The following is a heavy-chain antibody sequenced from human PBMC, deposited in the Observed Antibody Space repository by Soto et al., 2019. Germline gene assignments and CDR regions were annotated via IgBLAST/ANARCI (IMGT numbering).Heavy chain of an antibody. J-gene: IGHJ5*02. V-gene: IGHV3-23*01. D-gene: IGHD1-26*01. CDR3: AKNQGVELVPLATVDWFDP. CDR2: ISGSGFKK. CDR1: GFIFENFG. Sequence: GGSLRLSCAGSGFIFENFGMSWVRQAPGKGLEWISSISGSGFKKYYADSVKGRFTISRDNSKSTVYLELNNLSAEDTAVYHCAKNQGVELVPLATVDWFDPWGQGSVVTVS.